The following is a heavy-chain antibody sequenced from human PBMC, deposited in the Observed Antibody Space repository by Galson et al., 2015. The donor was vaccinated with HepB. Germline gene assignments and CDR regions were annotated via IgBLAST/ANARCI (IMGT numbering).Heavy chain of an antibody. V-gene: IGHV3-74*01. CDR1: GFTLSIFW. Sequence: SLRLSYAGSGFTLSIFWVHWVRQVPGKGLVWVSRISPDAEGSKTAYADSVRGRFTISRDNTKKMVYLQMNSLRADDTAVYYCAKDHGGPEDYWGQGTLVTVSS. CDR2: ISPDAEGSKT. CDR3: AKDHGGPEDY. J-gene: IGHJ4*02.